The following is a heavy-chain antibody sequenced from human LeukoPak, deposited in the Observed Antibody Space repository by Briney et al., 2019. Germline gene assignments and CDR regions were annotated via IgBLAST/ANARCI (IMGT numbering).Heavy chain of an antibody. CDR1: GGSISSSSYY. CDR3: ARTVSTYMDV. Sequence: KSSETLSLTCTVSGGSISSSSYYWGWIRQPPGKGLEWIGSIYYSGSTYYNPFLKSRVTISVDTSKNQFSLKLSSVTAADTAVYYCARTVSTYMDVWGKGTTVTVSS. CDR2: IYYSGST. V-gene: IGHV4-39*07. J-gene: IGHJ6*03. D-gene: IGHD1-1*01.